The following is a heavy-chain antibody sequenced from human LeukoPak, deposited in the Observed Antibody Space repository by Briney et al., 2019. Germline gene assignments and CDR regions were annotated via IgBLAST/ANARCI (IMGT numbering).Heavy chain of an antibody. CDR1: GGSISSYY. J-gene: IGHJ4*02. Sequence: PSETLSLTCTVSGGSISSYYWSWIRQPPGKGLEYIGYIYYSGSTNYNPSLKSRVTISVDTSKNQFSLKLSSVTAADTAVYYCAQGGDYDPYYFDYWGQGTLVTVSS. CDR2: IYYSGST. CDR3: AQGGDYDPYYFDY. V-gene: IGHV4-59*01. D-gene: IGHD2-21*02.